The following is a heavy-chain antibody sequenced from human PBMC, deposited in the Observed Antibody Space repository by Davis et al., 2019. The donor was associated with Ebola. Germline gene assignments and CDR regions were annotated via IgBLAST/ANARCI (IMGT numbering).Heavy chain of an antibody. J-gene: IGHJ3*02. CDR1: GFTFSSYW. CDR3: ARGVDRAFDI. Sequence: GESLKISCAASGFTFSSYWMIWVRQAPGEGLEWVANIKQDGSEKYYVDSVKGRFTISRDNAKNSLYLQMNSLRAEDTAVYYCARGVDRAFDIWGQGTMVTVSS. CDR2: IKQDGSEK. V-gene: IGHV3-7*03.